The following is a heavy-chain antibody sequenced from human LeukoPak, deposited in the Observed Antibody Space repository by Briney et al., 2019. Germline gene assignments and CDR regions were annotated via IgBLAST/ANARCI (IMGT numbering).Heavy chain of an antibody. V-gene: IGHV4-34*01. CDR2: INHSGST. Sequence: SETLSLTCAVYGGSFSGYYWSWIRQPPGKGLEWIGEINHSGSTNYNPSLKSRVTISADTSKNQFSLKLSSVTAADTAVYYCARSYYYGSGSSIGVWFDPWGQGTLVTVSS. J-gene: IGHJ5*02. CDR1: GGSFSGYY. D-gene: IGHD3-10*01. CDR3: ARSYYYGSGSSIGVWFDP.